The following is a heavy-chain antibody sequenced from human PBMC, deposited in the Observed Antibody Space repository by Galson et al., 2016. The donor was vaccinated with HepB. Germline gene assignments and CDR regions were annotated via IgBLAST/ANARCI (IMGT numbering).Heavy chain of an antibody. D-gene: IGHD1-26*01. CDR1: GGSVSSGSYY. CDR2: IYDSDTT. J-gene: IGHJ6*02. Sequence: ETLSLTCTVSGGSVSSGSYYWSWIRQPPGTGLEWIGYIYDSDTTNYNPSLTSRVTISVDTSKNQFSLKLSSVTAADTALYYCARASVGGTYLGGYHYYGMDVWGQGTTVTVS. CDR3: ARASVGGTYLGGYHYYGMDV. V-gene: IGHV4-61*01.